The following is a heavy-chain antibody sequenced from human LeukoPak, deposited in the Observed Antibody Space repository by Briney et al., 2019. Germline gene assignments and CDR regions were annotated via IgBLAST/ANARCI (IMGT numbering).Heavy chain of an antibody. CDR1: GGSTSSYY. CDR2: IDYCGST. V-gene: IGHV4-59*01. D-gene: IGHD2-2*01. J-gene: IGHJ5*02. CDR3: AREKRKGIGYCSSTSCWNGWFDP. Sequence: SETLSLTSTVSGGSTSSYYWSWIRQPPGKGLEWIGYIDYCGSTNYNPYLKSRVTISVGTRKKQFSMKLSSVTAADTAVYYCAREKRKGIGYCSSTSCWNGWFDPWGQGTLVTVSS.